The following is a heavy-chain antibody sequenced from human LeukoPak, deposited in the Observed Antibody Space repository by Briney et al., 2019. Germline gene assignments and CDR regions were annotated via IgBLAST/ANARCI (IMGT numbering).Heavy chain of an antibody. V-gene: IGHV4-59*01. CDR2: IYYSGST. J-gene: IGHJ6*03. CDR3: ARVASSSLKHYYMDV. D-gene: IGHD6-6*01. Sequence: SETLSLTCTVSGGSISSYYWSWIRQPPGKGLEWIGYIYYSGSTNYNPSLKSRVTISVDTSKNQFSLKLSSVTAADTAVYYCARVASSSLKHYYMDVWGKGTTVTVSS. CDR1: GGSISSYY.